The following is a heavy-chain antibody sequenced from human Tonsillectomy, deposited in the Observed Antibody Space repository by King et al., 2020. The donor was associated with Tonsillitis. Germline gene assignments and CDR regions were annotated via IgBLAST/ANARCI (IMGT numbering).Heavy chain of an antibody. D-gene: IGHD2-2*01. CDR1: GFTFSNYW. Sequence: LQLVESGGGLVQPGGSLRLSCAASGFTFSNYWMSWVRQAPGKGLDWVANIKQDGSETFYVDSVKGRFTISRDNAKHSLYLHMNSLRAEDTAVYYCARERVYCSSTSCYIRRTFYYYGMDVWGQGTTVIVS. J-gene: IGHJ6*02. CDR2: IKQDGSET. V-gene: IGHV3-7*01. CDR3: ARERVYCSSTSCYIRRTFYYYGMDV.